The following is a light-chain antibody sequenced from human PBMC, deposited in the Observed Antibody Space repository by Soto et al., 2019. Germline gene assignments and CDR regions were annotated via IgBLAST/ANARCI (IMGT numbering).Light chain of an antibody. Sequence: FVLTQSPGTLSLSPGERATLSYRASLIVRNNYLAWYQQKPGQAPRLLMYDAASRPAGIPDRFSGSGSGTDFTLTISRLEPEDSAVYYCQQYGSSPYTFAQGTKLEIK. V-gene: IGKV3-20*01. CDR2: DAA. J-gene: IGKJ2*01. CDR3: QQYGSSPYT. CDR1: LIVRNNY.